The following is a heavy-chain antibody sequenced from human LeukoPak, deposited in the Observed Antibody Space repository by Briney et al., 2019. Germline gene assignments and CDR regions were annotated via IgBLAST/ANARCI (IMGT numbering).Heavy chain of an antibody. CDR2: IKQDGSEK. Sequence: GGSLRLSCAASGFTFSSYNMNWVRQAPGKGLEWVANIKQDGSEKYYVDSVKGRFTISRDNAKNSLYLQMNSLRAEDTAVYYCARDNRPRYWGQGTLVTVSS. CDR3: ARDNRPRY. J-gene: IGHJ4*02. D-gene: IGHD6-6*01. V-gene: IGHV3-7*03. CDR1: GFTFSSYN.